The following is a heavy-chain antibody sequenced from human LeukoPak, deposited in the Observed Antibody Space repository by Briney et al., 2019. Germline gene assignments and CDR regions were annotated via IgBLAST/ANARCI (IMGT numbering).Heavy chain of an antibody. CDR1: GFSFNSYP. CDR3: ARPDDSESFYRANHY. Sequence: GGSLRLSCAASGFSFNSYPMHWVRQAPGKGLEWVAVISNDGNNKYYADPVKGRFTISRDNSNNTLSLQMNGLRVEDTAVYYCARPDDSESFYRANHYWGRGTLVTVS. V-gene: IGHV3-30*04. D-gene: IGHD3-10*01. CDR2: ISNDGNNK. J-gene: IGHJ4*02.